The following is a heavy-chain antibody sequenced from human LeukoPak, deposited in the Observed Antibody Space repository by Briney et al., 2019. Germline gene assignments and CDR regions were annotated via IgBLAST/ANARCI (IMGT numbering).Heavy chain of an antibody. J-gene: IGHJ4*02. CDR1: GFTFSSYN. V-gene: IGHV3-48*04. D-gene: IGHD3-10*01. CDR2: ISSSSSTI. CDR3: ARVRGVF. Sequence: GGSLRLSCAASGFTFSSYNMNWVCQAPGKGLEWVSYISSSSSTIYYADSVKGRFTISRDNAKNSLYLQMDSLRAEDTAVYYCARVRGVFWGQGTLVTVSS.